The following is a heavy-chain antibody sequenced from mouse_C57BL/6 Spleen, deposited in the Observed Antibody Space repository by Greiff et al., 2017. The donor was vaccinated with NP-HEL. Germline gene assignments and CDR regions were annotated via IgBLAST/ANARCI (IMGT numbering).Heavy chain of an antibody. CDR1: GYAFSSSW. Sequence: QVQLKESGPELVKPGASVKISCKASGYAFSSSWMNWVKQRPGKGLEWIGRIYPGDGDTNYNGKFKGKATLTADKSSSTAYMQLSSLTSEDSAVYFCAREVIYYYGTSWNFDVWGTGTTVTVSS. CDR2: IYPGDGDT. CDR3: AREVIYYYGTSWNFDV. J-gene: IGHJ1*03. D-gene: IGHD1-1*01. V-gene: IGHV1-82*01.